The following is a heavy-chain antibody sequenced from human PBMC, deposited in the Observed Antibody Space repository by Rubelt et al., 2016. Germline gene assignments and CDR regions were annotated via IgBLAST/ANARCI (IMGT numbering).Heavy chain of an antibody. CDR1: GGSISSFY. V-gene: IGHV4-59*08. D-gene: IGHD4-17*01. J-gene: IGHJ5*02. CDR2: VIYSGRT. Sequence: QVQLRESGPGLVKSSETLSLTCGVSGGSISSFYWNWIRQPPGKGLEWIGSVIYSGRTNYNPSPKRWGPFSVDTSENQFALNLESVTAADTAMYYCARRGVYRDAYGWFDPWGQGILVTVSS. CDR3: ARRGVYRDAYGWFDP.